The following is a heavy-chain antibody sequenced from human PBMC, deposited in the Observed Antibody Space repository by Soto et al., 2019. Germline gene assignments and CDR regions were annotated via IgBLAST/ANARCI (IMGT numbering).Heavy chain of an antibody. J-gene: IGHJ4*02. V-gene: IGHV2-5*02. CDR3: AHRLSGYNWNGGYFDY. CDR1: GFSLTSRPMG. D-gene: IGHD1-1*01. Sequence: QITLKESGPTRVKPTQTLTLTCTFSGFSLTSRPMGVGWIRQPPGKALEWLVFIYWDDDKRYSPSLKSRLTITNANTGNQVVLTMTNMDPVDTATYYCAHRLSGYNWNGGYFDYWGQGALVTVSS. CDR2: IYWDDDK.